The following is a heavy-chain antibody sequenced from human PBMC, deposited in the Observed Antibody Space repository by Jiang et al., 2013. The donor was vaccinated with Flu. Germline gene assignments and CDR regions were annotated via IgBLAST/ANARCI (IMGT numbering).Heavy chain of an antibody. CDR1: GYTFISYG. D-gene: IGHD5-12*01. V-gene: IGHV1-18*01. J-gene: IGHJ4*02. CDR3: ARGRRGYSGYDFDY. CDR2: ISTHDGNT. Sequence: EVKEPGASVKVSCKASGYTFISYGISWVRQAPGQGLEWMGWISTHDGNTNYAQKVQGRVTMTTDTSTSAGYMELRNLRSDDTAVYYCARGRRGYSGYDFDYWGQGTLVTVSS.